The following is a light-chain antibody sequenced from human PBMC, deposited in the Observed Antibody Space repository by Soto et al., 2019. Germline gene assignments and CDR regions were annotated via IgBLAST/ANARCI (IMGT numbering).Light chain of an antibody. CDR2: GAS. V-gene: IGKV3-20*01. CDR1: QSVSSSY. J-gene: IGKJ1*01. Sequence: EIVLTQSPGTLSLSPCERATLSVSASQSVSSSYLAWYQQKPGQAPRLLIYGASSRATGIPDRFSGSGSGTDFTLTISRLEPEDFAVFYCQHHGSSLTWTFGQGTKVDIK. CDR3: QHHGSSLTWT.